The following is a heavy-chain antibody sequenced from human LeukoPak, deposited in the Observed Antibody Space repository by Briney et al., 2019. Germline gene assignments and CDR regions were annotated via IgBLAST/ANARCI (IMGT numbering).Heavy chain of an antibody. V-gene: IGHV4-34*01. CDR2: INHSGST. CDR3: ARGPKYYYDSSGYYFFDY. J-gene: IGHJ4*02. Sequence: SETLSLTCAVYGGSFSGYYWSWIRQPPGKGLDWIGEINHSGSTNYNPSLKSRVTISVDTSKNQCSLKLSSVTAADTAVYYCARGPKYYYDSSGYYFFDYWGQGTLVTVSS. CDR1: GGSFSGYY. D-gene: IGHD3-22*01.